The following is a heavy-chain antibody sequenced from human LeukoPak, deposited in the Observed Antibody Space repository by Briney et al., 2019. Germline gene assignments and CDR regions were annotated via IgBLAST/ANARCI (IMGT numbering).Heavy chain of an antibody. V-gene: IGHV4-59*12. CDR3: ARGPTQYDYVWGSYRYTKLDY. D-gene: IGHD3-16*02. CDR2: IYYSGST. J-gene: IGHJ4*02. CDR1: GGSISSYY. Sequence: SETLSLTCTVSGGSISSYYWSWIRQPPGKGLEWIGYIYYSGSTNYNPSLKSRVTISVDTSKNQFSLKLSSVTAADTAVYYCARGPTQYDYVWGSYRYTKLDYWGQGTLVTVSS.